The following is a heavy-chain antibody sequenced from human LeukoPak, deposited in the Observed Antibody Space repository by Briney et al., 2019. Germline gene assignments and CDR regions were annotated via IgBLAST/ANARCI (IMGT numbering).Heavy chain of an antibody. Sequence: PSETLSLTCAVSGASISSSNYYWGWVRQSPGKGLEWIGNIYSSGNTYYNPSLKSRVTISVDTSKNQFSLKLSSVTAADTAVYYCASRITGSNYWGQGTLVTVSS. CDR1: GASISSSNYY. J-gene: IGHJ4*02. V-gene: IGHV4-39*07. CDR2: IYSSGNT. D-gene: IGHD1-20*01. CDR3: ASRITGSNY.